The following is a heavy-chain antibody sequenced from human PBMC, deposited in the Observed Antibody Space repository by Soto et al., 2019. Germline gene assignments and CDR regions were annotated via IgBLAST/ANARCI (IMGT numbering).Heavy chain of an antibody. V-gene: IGHV1-3*04. CDR2: INTGNGNT. CDR1: GITYTTYA. J-gene: IGHJ5*02. Sequence: QVQVVQSGAEVKKPGASVKVSCKASGITYTTYAIHWVRQAPGQGLEWMGWINTGNGNTRYSQRFQGRVPLTTDTSARTAYMDLSSLTSEDTAVYYCARAISGYVTWGQGTLITVSS. D-gene: IGHD5-12*01. CDR3: ARAISGYVT.